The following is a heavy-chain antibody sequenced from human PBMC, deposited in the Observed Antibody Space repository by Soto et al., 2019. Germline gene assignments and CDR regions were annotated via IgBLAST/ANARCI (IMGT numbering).Heavy chain of an antibody. CDR1: GTPFPDTE. J-gene: IGHJ4*02. D-gene: IGHD2-21*01. CDR2: ISLSRGYT. V-gene: IGHV3-11*06. CDR3: ATPVDPDD. Sequence: GCPLRPPFTASGTPFPDTELSWIRQAPGKGLEWVSYISLSRGYTKYEDSVEGRLTISKENTKNLLYRQINSLKAEDTGGDYCATPVDPDDWGQGTQVTVYS.